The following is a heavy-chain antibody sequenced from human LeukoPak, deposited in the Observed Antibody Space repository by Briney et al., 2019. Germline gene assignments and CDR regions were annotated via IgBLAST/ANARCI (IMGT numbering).Heavy chain of an antibody. V-gene: IGHV4-59*01. CDR3: ARESYYGSGSPIDY. CDR1: GGSISSYY. Sequence: SETLSLTCTVSGGSISSYYWSWIRQPPGKGLEWIGYIYYSGSTNYNPSLKSRVTISVDTSKNQSSLKLSSVTAADTAVYYCARESYYGSGSPIDYWGQGTLVTVSS. J-gene: IGHJ4*02. D-gene: IGHD3-10*01. CDR2: IYYSGST.